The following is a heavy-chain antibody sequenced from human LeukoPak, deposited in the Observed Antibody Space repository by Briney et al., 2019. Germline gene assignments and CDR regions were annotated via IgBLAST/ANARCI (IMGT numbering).Heavy chain of an antibody. CDR1: GYTFTGYY. J-gene: IGHJ3*02. CDR2: INPNSGGT. D-gene: IGHD6-19*01. Sequence: ASVKVSCKASGYTFTGYYMHWVRQAPGQGLEWMGWINPNSGGTNYAQKFQGRVTMTRGTSISTAYMELSRLRSDDTAVYYCARDRIIGPSALAVAGLSDDAFDIWGQGTMVTVSS. CDR3: ARDRIIGPSALAVAGLSDDAFDI. V-gene: IGHV1-2*02.